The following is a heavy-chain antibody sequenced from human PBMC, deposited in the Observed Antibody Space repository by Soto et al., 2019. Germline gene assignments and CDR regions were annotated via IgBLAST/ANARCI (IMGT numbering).Heavy chain of an antibody. J-gene: IGHJ5*02. CDR3: ARDRDYYDSSGYFRNWLDP. Sequence: SETLSLTCTVSGGSISSYYWSWIRQPPGKGLEWIGYMYYSGNTNYNPSLKSRVTISVDTSKNQLSLKLSSVTAADTAVYYCARDRDYYDSSGYFRNWLDPWGQGTLVTVSS. CDR1: GGSISSYY. V-gene: IGHV4-59*01. CDR2: MYYSGNT. D-gene: IGHD3-22*01.